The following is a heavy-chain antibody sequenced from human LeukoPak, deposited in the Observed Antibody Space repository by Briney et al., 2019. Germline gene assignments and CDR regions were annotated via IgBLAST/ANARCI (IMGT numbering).Heavy chain of an antibody. CDR1: GGSISSSSYY. Sequence: SETLSLTCTVSGGSISSSSYYWGWIRQPPGKGLEWIGSIYYSGSTYYNPSLKSRVTISVDTSKNQFSLKLSSVTAADTAVYYCARATYYDFWSGPLLGYWGQGTLVTVSS. D-gene: IGHD3-3*01. V-gene: IGHV4-39*01. J-gene: IGHJ4*02. CDR3: ARATYYDFWSGPLLGY. CDR2: IYYSGST.